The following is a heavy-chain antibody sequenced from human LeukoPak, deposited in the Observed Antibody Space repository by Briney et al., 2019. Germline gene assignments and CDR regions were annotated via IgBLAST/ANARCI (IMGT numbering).Heavy chain of an antibody. V-gene: IGHV4-30-4*08. CDR1: GGSISSGDYY. D-gene: IGHD6-19*01. CDR3: ARQAPAGDWYFDL. J-gene: IGHJ2*01. Sequence: SETLSLTCTVSGGSISSGDYYWSWIRQPPGKGLEWIGYIYYSGSTYYNPSLKSRVTISVDTSKNQFSLKLSSVTAADTAVYYCARQAPAGDWYFDLWGRGTLVTVSS. CDR2: IYYSGST.